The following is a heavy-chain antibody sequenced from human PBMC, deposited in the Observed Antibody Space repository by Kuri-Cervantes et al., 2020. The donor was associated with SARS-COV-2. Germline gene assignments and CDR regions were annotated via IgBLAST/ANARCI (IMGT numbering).Heavy chain of an antibody. J-gene: IGHJ4*02. Sequence: SVTVSCKASGYTYTSYGISWVRQAPGQGLEWMGGIIPFFGTPNYAQKFEGRVAITADESTSTAYMEMSSLRFEDTAVYFCARDVGYGGTSELDITYFDYWGQGTLVTVSS. CDR3: ARDVGYGGTSELDITYFDY. D-gene: IGHD4-23*01. V-gene: IGHV1-69*13. CDR2: IIPFFGTP. CDR1: GYTYTSYG.